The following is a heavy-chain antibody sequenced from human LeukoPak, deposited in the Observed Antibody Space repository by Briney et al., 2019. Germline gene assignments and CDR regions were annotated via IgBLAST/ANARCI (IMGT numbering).Heavy chain of an antibody. D-gene: IGHD3-22*01. V-gene: IGHV1-46*01. CDR3: ASSIPEKTYYYDSSGYSPFDY. CDR1: GYTFTSYY. CDR2: INPSGGST. Sequence: GASVKVSCKASGYTFTSYYMHWVRQAPGQGLEWMGIINPSGGSTSYAQKFQGRVTMTRDTSTSTVYMELSSLRSEDTAVYYCASSIPEKTYYYDSSGYSPFDYWGQGTLVTVSS. J-gene: IGHJ4*02.